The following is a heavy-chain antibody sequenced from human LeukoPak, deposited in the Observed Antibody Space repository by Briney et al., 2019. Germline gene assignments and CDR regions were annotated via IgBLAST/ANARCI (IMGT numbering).Heavy chain of an antibody. Sequence: ASVKVSCKASGYTFTSYYMHWVRQAPGQGLEWMGIINPSGSSTSYAQKFQGRVTMTRDTSTSTVYMELSSLRSEDTAVYYCARDLGNYYDAPIAFDIWGQGTMVTVSS. CDR2: INPSGSST. V-gene: IGHV1-46*01. D-gene: IGHD3-22*01. CDR1: GYTFTSYY. J-gene: IGHJ3*02. CDR3: ARDLGNYYDAPIAFDI.